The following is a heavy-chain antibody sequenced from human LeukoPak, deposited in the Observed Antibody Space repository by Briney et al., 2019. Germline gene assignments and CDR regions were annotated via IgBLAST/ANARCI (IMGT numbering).Heavy chain of an antibody. V-gene: IGHV4-59*01. CDR1: GGSISSYY. D-gene: IGHD6-13*01. J-gene: IGHJ4*02. CDR2: IYYSGGT. Sequence: SETLSLTCTVSGGSISSYYWSWIRQPPGKGLEWIGYIYYSGGTNYNPSLKSRVTISVDTSKNQFSLKLSSVTAADTAVYYCARFIVTAAGTAFDYWGQGTLVTVSS. CDR3: ARFIVTAAGTAFDY.